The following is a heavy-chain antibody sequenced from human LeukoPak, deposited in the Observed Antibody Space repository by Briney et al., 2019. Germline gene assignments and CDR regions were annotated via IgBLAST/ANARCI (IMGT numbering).Heavy chain of an antibody. V-gene: IGHV4-38-2*02. D-gene: IGHD3-9*01. CDR3: AREGSRYFDWLPVIDY. CDR2: IYHSGST. Sequence: SETLSLTCAVSGYSISGGYYWGWIRQPPGKGLEWIGSIYHSGSTYYNPSLKSRVTISVDTSRNQFSLKLSSVTAADTAVYYCAREGSRYFDWLPVIDYWGQGTLVTVSS. CDR1: GYSISGGYY. J-gene: IGHJ4*02.